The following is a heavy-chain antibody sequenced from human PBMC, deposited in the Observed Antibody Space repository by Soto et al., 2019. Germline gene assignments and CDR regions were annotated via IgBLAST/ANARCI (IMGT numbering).Heavy chain of an antibody. CDR3: AKDLGDSSADDGADY. CDR2: ISSDGSNE. D-gene: IGHD6-25*01. V-gene: IGHV3-30*18. CDR1: GFTFSTYD. J-gene: IGHJ4*02. Sequence: QVQLVESGGGVVHPGRSLRLSCAASGFTFSTYDMHWVRQAPGKGLEWVAVISSDGSNEYYADSVKGRFTISRDNSKNTLYVQMNSLRAEDTAVYYCAKDLGDSSADDGADYWGQGTLVTVSS.